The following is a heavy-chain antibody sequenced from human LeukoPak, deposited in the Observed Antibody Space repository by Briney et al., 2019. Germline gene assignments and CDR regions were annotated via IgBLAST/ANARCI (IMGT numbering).Heavy chain of an antibody. CDR1: GFTFSNYA. V-gene: IGHV3-23*01. Sequence: PGGSLRLSCAASGFTFSNYAMSWVRQAPGKGLEWVSAISGSGDKTHYADSVKGRFTISRDNSKNTLYLQMNSLRAEDTAVYYCARDRRDYGDYGYLAYWGQGTLVTVSS. D-gene: IGHD4-17*01. J-gene: IGHJ4*02. CDR3: ARDRRDYGDYGYLAY. CDR2: ISGSGDKT.